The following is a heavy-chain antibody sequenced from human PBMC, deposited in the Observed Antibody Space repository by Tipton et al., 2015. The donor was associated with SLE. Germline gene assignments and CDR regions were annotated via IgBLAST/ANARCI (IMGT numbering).Heavy chain of an antibody. V-gene: IGHV4-61*09. CDR1: GGSISSGSYY. Sequence: TLSLTCTVSGGSISSGSYYWSWIRQPAGKGLEWIGHIYTSGSTNYNPSLKSRVTISVDTSKNQLSLKLSSVTAADTAVYYCARRGREIAAAGGMDYWGQGTLVTVSS. J-gene: IGHJ4*02. D-gene: IGHD6-13*01. CDR3: ARRGREIAAAGGMDY. CDR2: IYTSGST.